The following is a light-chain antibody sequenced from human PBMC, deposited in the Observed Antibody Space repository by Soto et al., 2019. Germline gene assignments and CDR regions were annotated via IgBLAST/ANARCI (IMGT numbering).Light chain of an antibody. V-gene: IGLV1-40*01. CDR3: QSYDSSLGGWV. Sequence: QSVLTQPPSVSGAPGQRVTISCTGSSSNIGAHYDVHWYQQLPGTAPKLLIYGYTNRPSGAPRRFSGSKSGTSASLAITGLPGEDEADYYCQSYDSSLGGWVFGGGTKLTVL. CDR1: SSNIGAHYD. J-gene: IGLJ3*02. CDR2: GYT.